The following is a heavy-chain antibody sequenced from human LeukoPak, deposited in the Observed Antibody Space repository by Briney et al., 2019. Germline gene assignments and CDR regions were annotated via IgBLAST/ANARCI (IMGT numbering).Heavy chain of an antibody. J-gene: IGHJ4*01. Sequence: GGSLRLSCAAPGFTFSNAWMSWVRQAPGKGLEWVGRIKSKRDGGTTDYAASVKGKFTISRDDSKNTLYLSMNSLQTDDTAVYYCITGYYYTSGCWWGQGTLVTVSS. CDR2: IKSKRDGGTT. D-gene: IGHD3-10*01. CDR1: GFTFSNAW. CDR3: ITGYYYTSGCW. V-gene: IGHV3-15*01.